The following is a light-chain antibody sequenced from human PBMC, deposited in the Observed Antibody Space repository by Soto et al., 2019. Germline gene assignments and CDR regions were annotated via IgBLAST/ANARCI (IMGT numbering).Light chain of an antibody. CDR3: QHHSNWPPLT. Sequence: IVLTQSPATLSVSPGERATLSCRASQSVNSNLAWYQQKPGQAPRLLTYSASTRATGIPARFSGSGSGTEFTLTISSLQSEDFAVYYRQHHSNWPPLTFGGGTKVEI. J-gene: IGKJ4*01. CDR1: QSVNSN. CDR2: SAS. V-gene: IGKV3-15*01.